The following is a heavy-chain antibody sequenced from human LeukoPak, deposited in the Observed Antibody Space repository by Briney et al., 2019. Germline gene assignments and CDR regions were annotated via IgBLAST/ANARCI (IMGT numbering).Heavy chain of an antibody. J-gene: IGHJ6*03. D-gene: IGHD4-23*01. Sequence: SETLSLTCAVYGGSFSGYYWSWIRQPPGKGLEWIGEINHSGSTSYNPSLKSRVTISVDTSKNQFSLKLSSVTAADTAVYYCARGQYGGGFYYYYYMDVWGKGTTVTVSS. CDR1: GGSFSGYY. CDR3: ARGQYGGGFYYYYYMDV. V-gene: IGHV4-34*01. CDR2: INHSGST.